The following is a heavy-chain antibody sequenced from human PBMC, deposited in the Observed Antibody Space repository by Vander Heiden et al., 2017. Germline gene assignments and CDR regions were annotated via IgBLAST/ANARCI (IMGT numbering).Heavy chain of an antibody. CDR2: IYWNDDK. V-gene: IGHV2-5*01. CDR1: GFSLSTSGVG. J-gene: IGHJ6*02. CDR3: AHSYYEGISPGSYYYYYGMDV. Sequence: QITLKESGPTLVKPTQTLTLTCTFSGFSLSTSGVGVGWIRQPPGKALEWLALIYWNDDKRYSPSLKSRLTITKDTSKNQVVLTMTNMDPVDTATYYCAHSYYEGISPGSYYYYYGMDVWGQGTTVTVAS. D-gene: IGHD3-16*01.